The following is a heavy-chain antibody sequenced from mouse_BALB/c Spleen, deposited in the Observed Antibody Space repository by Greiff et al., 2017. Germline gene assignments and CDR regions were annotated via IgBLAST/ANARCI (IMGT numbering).Heavy chain of an antibody. CDR3: ARDRYDWYFDV. CDR2: ISYSGST. Sequence: EVQRVESGPGLVKPSQSLSLTCTVTGYSITSDYVWNWIRQFPGNTLEWMGNISYSGSTSYNPSLKSRISITRDNSKNRFFLQLNSVTTEDTATYDGARDRYDWYFDVWGAGTTVTGSS. CDR1: GYSITSDYV. D-gene: IGHD2-14*01. J-gene: IGHJ1*01. V-gene: IGHV3-2*02.